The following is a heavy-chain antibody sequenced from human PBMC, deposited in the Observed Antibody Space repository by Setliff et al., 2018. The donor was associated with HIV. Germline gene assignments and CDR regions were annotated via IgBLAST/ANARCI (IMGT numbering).Heavy chain of an antibody. CDR3: ARYALAVPGYHNAFDI. CDR2: ITSGSSTI. V-gene: IGHV3-48*01. D-gene: IGHD6-19*01. Sequence: AGGSLRLSCAASGFTFNIYAMNWVRQVPGKGLEWVSHITSGSSTIYYADSVKGRFTISRDNADNSLYLQMNSLRAEDTAVYYCARYALAVPGYHNAFDIWGQGTMVTVSS. CDR1: GFTFNIYA. J-gene: IGHJ3*02.